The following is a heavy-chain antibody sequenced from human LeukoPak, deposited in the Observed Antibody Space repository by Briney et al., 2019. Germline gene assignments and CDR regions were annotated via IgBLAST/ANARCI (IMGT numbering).Heavy chain of an antibody. CDR3: ARGVYIAAAQYAY. CDR1: GGSISNEY. D-gene: IGHD6-13*01. Sequence: PSETLSLTCTVSGGSISNEYWSWIRQPPGKGLEWIGYIYYTGTTNYNPSLKSRVTISVDTSKNHLSLKLSSVTAADTAVYYCARGVYIAAAQYAYWGQGTLVTVSS. J-gene: IGHJ4*02. V-gene: IGHV4-59*12. CDR2: IYYTGTT.